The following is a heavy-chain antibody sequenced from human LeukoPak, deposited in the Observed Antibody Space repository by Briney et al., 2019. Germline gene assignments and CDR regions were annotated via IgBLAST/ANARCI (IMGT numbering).Heavy chain of an antibody. J-gene: IGHJ6*03. D-gene: IGHD2-15*01. V-gene: IGHV4-39*01. CDR1: GGSISSSRYY. CDR2: IYYSGST. CDR3: ASFYCSGGSCYQYYSYYYMDV. Sequence: SETLSLTCTVSGGSISSSRYYWGWIRQPPGKGLEWIGSIYYSGSTYSNPSLQSRVTISVDTSKNQFSLKLNSVTAADTAVYYSASFYCSGGSCYQYYSYYYMDVWGKGTTVTISS.